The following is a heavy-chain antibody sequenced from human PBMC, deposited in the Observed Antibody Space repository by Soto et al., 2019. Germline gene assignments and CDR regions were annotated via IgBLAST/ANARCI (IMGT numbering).Heavy chain of an antibody. CDR3: AKASDYDYVWGSYRYPADY. CDR1: GFTFSSYG. V-gene: IGHV3-30*18. D-gene: IGHD3-16*02. J-gene: IGHJ4*02. Sequence: GGSLRLSCAASGFTFSSYGMHWVRQAPGKGLEWVAVISYDGSNKYYADSVKGRFTISRDNSKNTLYLQMNSLRAEDTAVYYCAKASDYDYVWGSYRYPADYWGQGTLVNVSS. CDR2: ISYDGSNK.